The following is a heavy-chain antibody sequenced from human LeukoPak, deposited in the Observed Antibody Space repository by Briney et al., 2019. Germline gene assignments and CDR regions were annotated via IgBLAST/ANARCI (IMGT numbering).Heavy chain of an antibody. CDR2: INWNGGST. D-gene: IGHD2-15*01. CDR3: ARDRVVVAANDAFDI. CDR1: GFNFDGYG. Sequence: GGSLRLSCAASGFNFDGYGMSWVRQAPGKGLEWVSSINWNGGSTGYADSVKGRFTISRDNAKNSLYLQMNSLRAEDTALYYCARDRVVVAANDAFDIWGQGTMVPVSS. J-gene: IGHJ3*02. V-gene: IGHV3-20*04.